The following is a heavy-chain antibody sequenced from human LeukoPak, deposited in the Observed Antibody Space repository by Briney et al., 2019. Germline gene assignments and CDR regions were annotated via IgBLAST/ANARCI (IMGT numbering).Heavy chain of an antibody. Sequence: ASVKVSCKASGYTFTSYGISWVRQAPGQGLEWMGWMNPNTGDTGYAQKFQGRVTLTRNTSISTAYMELSSLRSEDTAVYYCARDPYYGSGRYRYWMDVWGKGTTVTISS. J-gene: IGHJ6*04. V-gene: IGHV1-8*02. D-gene: IGHD3-10*01. CDR1: GYTFTSYG. CDR3: ARDPYYGSGRYRYWMDV. CDR2: MNPNTGDT.